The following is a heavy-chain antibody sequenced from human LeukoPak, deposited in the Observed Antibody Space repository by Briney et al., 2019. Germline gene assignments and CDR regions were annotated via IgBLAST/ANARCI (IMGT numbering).Heavy chain of an antibody. CDR1: GFTFSHYS. CDR2: INSNGDDT. D-gene: IGHD1-26*01. Sequence: TGGSLXLSCAASGFTFSHYSMHWVRQAPGKGLEYVSAINSNGDDTYYVNSVKGRFTISRDNSKNTLYLQMGSLRAEDMAVYYCARDPGRSPDYWGQGTLVTVS. V-gene: IGHV3-64*01. CDR3: ARDPGRSPDY. J-gene: IGHJ4*02.